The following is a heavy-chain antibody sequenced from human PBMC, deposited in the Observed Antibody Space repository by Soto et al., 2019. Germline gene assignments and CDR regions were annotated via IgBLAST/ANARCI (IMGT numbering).Heavy chain of an antibody. CDR1: GYTFTSYA. Sequence: GASVKVSCKASGYTFTSYAMHWVRQAPGQRLEWMGWINAGNGNTKYSQKFQGRVTITRDTSASTAYMELSSLRSEDTAVYYCARDVAAATVTYYFDYWGQGTLVTVSS. V-gene: IGHV1-3*01. D-gene: IGHD4-17*01. CDR3: ARDVAAATVTYYFDY. J-gene: IGHJ4*02. CDR2: INAGNGNT.